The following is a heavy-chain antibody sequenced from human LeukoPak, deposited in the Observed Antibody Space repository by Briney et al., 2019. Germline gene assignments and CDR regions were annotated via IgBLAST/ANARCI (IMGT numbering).Heavy chain of an antibody. CDR3: ARHPGAGITGTTDRTDHY. Sequence: SETLSLTCAVYGENFSIYFYSWIRQPPGKGLEWIGEINHGGSTSYNPSLKSRVTISVDTSKNQFSLRLSSVTAADTAMYYCARHPGAGITGTTDRTDHYWGQGTLVTVSS. D-gene: IGHD1-7*01. J-gene: IGHJ4*02. CDR2: INHGGST. CDR1: GENFSIYF. V-gene: IGHV4-34*01.